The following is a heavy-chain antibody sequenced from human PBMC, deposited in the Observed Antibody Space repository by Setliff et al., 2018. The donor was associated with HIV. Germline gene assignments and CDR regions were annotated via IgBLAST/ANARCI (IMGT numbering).Heavy chain of an antibody. D-gene: IGHD6-6*01. V-gene: IGHV4-31*03. CDR1: GVSVGSGDYY. CDR3: ATRPRIAARPFDY. CDR2: IFHSGDT. J-gene: IGHJ4*02. Sequence: PSETLSLTCSVSGVSVGSGDYYWHWIRQHPEKALEWIGYIFHSGDTYYNPSLKSRISMSVDPSKNQFSLELTSLAAADTAVYYCATRPRIAARPFDYWGQGMLVTV.